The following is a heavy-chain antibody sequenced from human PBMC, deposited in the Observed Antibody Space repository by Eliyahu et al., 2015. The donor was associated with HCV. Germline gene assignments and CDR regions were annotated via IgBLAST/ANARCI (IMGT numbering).Heavy chain of an antibody. Sequence: VQLQESGPGLVRPSETLSLTCTXTXGSXXDYYXSWIRQPAGKGLEGIGRXCPSGITDXNPSLKSRVTMSVDTSKKQFSLKVSSVTATDTAVYYCARGSLKFDYWGQGTLVTV. CDR1: XGSXXDYY. CDR2: XCPSGIT. CDR3: ARGSLKFDY. J-gene: IGHJ4*02. V-gene: IGHV4-4*07.